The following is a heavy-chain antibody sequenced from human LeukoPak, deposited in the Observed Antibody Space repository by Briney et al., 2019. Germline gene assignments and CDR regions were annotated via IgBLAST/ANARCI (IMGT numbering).Heavy chain of an antibody. Sequence: PGGSLRLSCAASGFTFSNYAMHWVRLAPGKGLEWVAVISSDGSNKYYADSVKGRFTISRDNSKNTLFLQMNSLRAEDTAVYYCVRDREASYCSSATCYNVVDYWGQGTLVPVSS. CDR1: GFTFSNYA. CDR3: VRDREASYCSSATCYNVVDY. J-gene: IGHJ4*02. V-gene: IGHV3-30-3*01. D-gene: IGHD2-2*02. CDR2: ISSDGSNK.